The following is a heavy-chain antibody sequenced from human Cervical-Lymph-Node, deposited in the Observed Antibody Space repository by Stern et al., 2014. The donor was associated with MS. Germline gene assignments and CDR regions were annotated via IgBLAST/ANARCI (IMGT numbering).Heavy chain of an antibody. D-gene: IGHD1-7*01. CDR3: ARDLELRSNYYYAMDV. CDR2: IIPIFNIP. J-gene: IGHJ6*02. CDR1: GGTFTSYA. V-gene: IGHV1-69*01. Sequence: VQLVESGAEVKKPGSSIKVSCKASGGTFTSYAISWVRQAPGQGLEWMGGIIPIFNIPNYAQKFQGRFTITADESTSTAYMELSSLRSEDTAVYYCARDLELRSNYYYAMDVWGQGTTVTVSS.